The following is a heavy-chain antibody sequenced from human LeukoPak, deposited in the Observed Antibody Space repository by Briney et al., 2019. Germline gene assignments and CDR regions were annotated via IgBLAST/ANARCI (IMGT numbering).Heavy chain of an antibody. CDR2: ISSSGSTI. J-gene: IGHJ3*02. CDR1: GFTFSSYE. Sequence: GGSLRLSCAASGFTFSSYEMNWVRQAPGKGLEWVSYISSSGSTIYYADSVKGRFISSRDNTKNTLYLQMNSLRAEDTAVYYCAKGGGYCSSTSCYLSVINAFDIWGQGTMVTVSS. V-gene: IGHV3-48*03. CDR3: AKGGGYCSSTSCYLSVINAFDI. D-gene: IGHD2-2*01.